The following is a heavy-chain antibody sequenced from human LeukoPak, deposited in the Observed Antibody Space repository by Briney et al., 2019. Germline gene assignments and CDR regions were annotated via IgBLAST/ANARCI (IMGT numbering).Heavy chain of an antibody. CDR1: GFIFTSYS. Sequence: GGSLRLSCAASGFIFTSYSMHWVRQAPGKGLEWVSSISSSSSYIYYADSVKGRFTISRDNAKNSLYLQMNSLRAEDTAVYYCAELGITMIGGVWGKGTTVTISS. CDR3: AELGITMIGGV. CDR2: ISSSSSYI. J-gene: IGHJ6*04. D-gene: IGHD3-10*02. V-gene: IGHV3-21*01.